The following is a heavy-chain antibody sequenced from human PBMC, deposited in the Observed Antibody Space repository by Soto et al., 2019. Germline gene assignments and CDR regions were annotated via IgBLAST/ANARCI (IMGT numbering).Heavy chain of an antibody. Sequence: SETLSLTCTVSDASISSGGYCWSWIRQRPGKGLEWIGYIYYSGSTYYNPSLQSRVTISIDTSKNQFSLKLSSVTAADTAVYYCARASGSGSYVRYWGQGTLVTVSS. CDR1: DASISSGGYC. D-gene: IGHD3-10*01. CDR3: ARASGSGSYVRY. CDR2: IYYSGST. V-gene: IGHV4-31*03. J-gene: IGHJ4*02.